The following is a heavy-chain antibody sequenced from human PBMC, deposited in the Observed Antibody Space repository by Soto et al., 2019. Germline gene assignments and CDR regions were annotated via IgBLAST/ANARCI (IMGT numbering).Heavy chain of an antibody. CDR2: IYYSGST. CDR3: ASLEQLVPYYYYYYMDV. CDR1: GGSISTSSYY. D-gene: IGHD6-13*01. V-gene: IGHV4-39*01. J-gene: IGHJ6*03. Sequence: SETLSLTCTVSGGSISTSSYYWGWIRQPPGKGLEWIGSIYYSGSTYYNPSLKSRVTISVDTSKNQFSLKLSSVTAADTAVYYCASLEQLVPYYYYYYMDVWGKGTTVTVSS.